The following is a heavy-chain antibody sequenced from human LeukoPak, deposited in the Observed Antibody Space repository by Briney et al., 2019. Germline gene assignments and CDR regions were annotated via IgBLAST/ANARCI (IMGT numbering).Heavy chain of an antibody. CDR1: GGSISSYY. CDR2: IYYSGNT. J-gene: IGHJ4*02. V-gene: IGHV4-39*01. CDR3: ARRYNYGYY. Sequence: TPSEALSLTCTVSGGSISSYYWGWIRQPPGKGLEWIASIYYSGNTYYNPSLKSRVTMSVDTSKNQFSLKLSSVTAADTAVYYCARRYNYGYYWGQGTLVTVSS. D-gene: IGHD5-18*01.